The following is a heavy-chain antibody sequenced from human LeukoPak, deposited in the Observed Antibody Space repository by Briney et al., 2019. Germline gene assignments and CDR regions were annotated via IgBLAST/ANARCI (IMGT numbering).Heavy chain of an antibody. J-gene: IGHJ4*02. D-gene: IGHD1-1*01. V-gene: IGHV4-59*11. CDR1: GAPLFNHY. CDR3: ASLEEYGTYDY. Sequence: SETLSLNCTVSGAPLFNHYWSWIRQPPGKRLEWLGYIYQSGRTKYNPSLESRVTISVDTSKDQFSLKLTSVTAADTAVYYCASLEEYGTYDYWGQGTLVTVYS. CDR2: IYQSGRT.